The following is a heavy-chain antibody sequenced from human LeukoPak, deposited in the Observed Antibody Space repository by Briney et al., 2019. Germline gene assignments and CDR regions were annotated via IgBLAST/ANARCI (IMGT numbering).Heavy chain of an antibody. V-gene: IGHV4-38-2*01. J-gene: IGHJ4*02. CDR2: IYHSGST. Sequence: PSETLSLTCAVSGYSISSGYYWGWIRQPPGKGLEWIGSIYHSGSTYYNPSLKSRVTISVDTSKNQFSLKLSSVTAADTAVYYCATLSLDSSAYHDYWGQGTLVTVSS. CDR3: ATLSLDSSAYHDY. CDR1: GYSISSGYY. D-gene: IGHD3-22*01.